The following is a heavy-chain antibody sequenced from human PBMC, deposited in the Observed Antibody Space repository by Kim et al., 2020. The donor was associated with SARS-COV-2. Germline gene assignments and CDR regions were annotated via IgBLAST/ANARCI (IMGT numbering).Heavy chain of an antibody. CDR2: IGTAGDT. Sequence: GGSLRLSCAASGFTFSSYDMHWVRQATGKGLEWVSAIGTAGDTYYPGSVKGRFTISRENAKNSLYLQMNSLRAGDTAVYYCARDRGSGKGGGMDVWGQGTTVTVSS. J-gene: IGHJ6*02. V-gene: IGHV3-13*01. CDR3: ARDRGSGKGGGMDV. D-gene: IGHD3-10*01. CDR1: GFTFSSYD.